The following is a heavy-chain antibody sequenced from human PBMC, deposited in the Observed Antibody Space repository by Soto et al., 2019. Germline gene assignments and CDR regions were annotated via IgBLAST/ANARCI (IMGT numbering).Heavy chain of an antibody. Sequence: PGESLKISCKASGYSFTNYWICWVRQMPGKGLEWMGTIYPGDSDTRYSPSFQGQVTFSVDKSINTAYLHWTSLKASDTAIYYCAIQHPLDSSAWYNWGQGTLVTVSS. D-gene: IGHD6-19*01. CDR1: GYSFTNYW. CDR3: AIQHPLDSSAWYN. J-gene: IGHJ4*02. V-gene: IGHV5-51*01. CDR2: IYPGDSDT.